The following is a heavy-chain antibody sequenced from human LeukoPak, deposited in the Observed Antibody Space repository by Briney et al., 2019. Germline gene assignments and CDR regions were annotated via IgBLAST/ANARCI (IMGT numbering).Heavy chain of an antibody. J-gene: IGHJ4*02. CDR3: ARGRWLVNY. CDR2: IYYNEST. D-gene: IGHD6-19*01. Sequence: SETLSLTWTVSGGSISTYYWSWIRQPVGKGLEWIGYIYYNESTNYNPSVKSRVAISADTPKNQFSLKLRSVTAADTAVYYLARGRWLVNYWGQGTLVTVSS. CDR1: GGSISTYY. V-gene: IGHV4-59*01.